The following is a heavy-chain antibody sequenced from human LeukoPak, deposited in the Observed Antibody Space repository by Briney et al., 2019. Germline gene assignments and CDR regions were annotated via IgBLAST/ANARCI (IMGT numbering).Heavy chain of an antibody. D-gene: IGHD3-9*01. CDR3: ARDETYYDILTGYYALEYFQH. J-gene: IGHJ1*01. V-gene: IGHV3-7*03. Sequence: GGSLRLSCAASGFTFSSYWMSWARQAPGKGVEWVANIKQDGSEKYYVDSVKGRFTISRDNAKNSLYLQMNSLRAEDTAVYYCARDETYYDILTGYYALEYFQHWGQGTLVTVSS. CDR2: IKQDGSEK. CDR1: GFTFSSYW.